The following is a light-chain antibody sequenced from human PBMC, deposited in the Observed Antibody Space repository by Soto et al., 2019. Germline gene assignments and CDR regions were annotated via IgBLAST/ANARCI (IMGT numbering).Light chain of an antibody. CDR2: DAF. Sequence: EIVLTQSPATLSLSPGERATLSCRASQSVNNYLAWYQQKPGQAPRLLIYDAFNRAIGIPARFSGSGSGTDFTLTISSLEPEDFAVYSCQQRSNWPLTFGGGTKVEIK. J-gene: IGKJ4*01. CDR3: QQRSNWPLT. V-gene: IGKV3-11*01. CDR1: QSVNNY.